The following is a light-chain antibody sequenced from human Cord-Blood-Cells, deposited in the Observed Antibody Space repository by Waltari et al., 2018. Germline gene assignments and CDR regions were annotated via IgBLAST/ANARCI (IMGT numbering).Light chain of an antibody. CDR3: QQRSNWPPIT. CDR2: DAS. CDR1: QRVSSH. V-gene: IGKV3-11*01. J-gene: IGKJ5*01. Sequence: EIVLTQSPATLSLSPGERATLSCRASQRVSSHLAWYQQKPGSAPRLLIYDASNRATGIPARFSGSGSGTDFTLTISSLEPEDFAVYYCQQRSNWPPITFGQGTRLEIK.